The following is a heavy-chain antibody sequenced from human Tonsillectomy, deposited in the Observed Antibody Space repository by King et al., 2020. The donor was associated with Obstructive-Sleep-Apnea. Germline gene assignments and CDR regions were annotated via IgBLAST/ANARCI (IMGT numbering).Heavy chain of an antibody. CDR2: IIPILGVA. Sequence: QLVQSGAEMKKPGSSVKVSCKASGGTFSNYAIIWVRQAPGQGLEWMGGIIPILGVANHAQKFQGRVTIAADNATNTTYMELSSLTPEDTAVYYCARYVVGTVGATVGATDPPEYYFHYWGQGTLVTVSS. D-gene: IGHD1-26*01. V-gene: IGHV1-69*09. CDR3: ARYVVGTVGATVGATDPPEYYFHY. CDR1: GGTFSNYA. J-gene: IGHJ4*02.